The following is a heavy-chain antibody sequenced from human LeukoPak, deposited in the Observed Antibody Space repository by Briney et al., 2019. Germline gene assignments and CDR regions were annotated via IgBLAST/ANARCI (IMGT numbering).Heavy chain of an antibody. J-gene: IGHJ4*02. D-gene: IGHD2/OR15-2a*01. Sequence: GGSLRLSCAASGFTFSVSVMNWFRQAPGRGLEWVSTIGGTNGNTYYADSVRGRFTISRDNSRNSLYLQMNSLRAEDTAVYYCSKDVIMFDYWGQGTLVTVSS. CDR3: SKDVIMFDY. CDR1: GFTFSVSV. V-gene: IGHV3-23*01. CDR2: IGGTNGNT.